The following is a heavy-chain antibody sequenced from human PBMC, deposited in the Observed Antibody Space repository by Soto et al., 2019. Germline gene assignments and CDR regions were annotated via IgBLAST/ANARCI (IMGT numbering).Heavy chain of an antibody. CDR1: GGTFSSYA. D-gene: IGHD4-4*01. Sequence: QVQLVQSGAEVKKPGSSVKVSCKASGGTFSSYAISWVRQAPGKGLEWMGGIIPIFGTANYAQKFQGRVTLTADESTSTAYMELSRLRAEDTAVYYCARTDYRNRYRHPYYYCGMDVWGQGTTVTVSS. CDR3: ARTDYRNRYRHPYYYCGMDV. J-gene: IGHJ6*02. CDR2: IIPIFGTA. V-gene: IGHV1-69*01.